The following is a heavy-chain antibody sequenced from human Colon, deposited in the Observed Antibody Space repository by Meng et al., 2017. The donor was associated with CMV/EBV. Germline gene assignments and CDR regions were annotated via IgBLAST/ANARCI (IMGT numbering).Heavy chain of an antibody. V-gene: IGHV3-53*05. Sequence: GESLKISCAASGFTVSSNYMSWVRQAPGKGLEWVSVIYSGGSTYYADSVKGRFTISRDNSKNTLYLQMNSLRAEDTAVYYCARDPYYDFWSGSSGMDVWGQGTTVTVSS. CDR3: ARDPYYDFWSGSSGMDV. CDR1: GFTVSSNY. J-gene: IGHJ6*02. D-gene: IGHD3-3*01. CDR2: IYSGGST.